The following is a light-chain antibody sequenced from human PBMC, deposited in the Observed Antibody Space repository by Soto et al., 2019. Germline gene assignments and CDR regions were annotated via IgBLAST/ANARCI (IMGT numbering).Light chain of an antibody. CDR1: QSISSW. Sequence: IRMTQSPSTLSASVGDRVTITCRASQSISSWLAWYQQKPGKAPKLLIYKASSLESGVPSRFSGSGSGTEFTLTISSLQPDDFATYYCQQYNSYSGTFGQGTKV. CDR3: QQYNSYSGT. CDR2: KAS. V-gene: IGKV1-5*03. J-gene: IGKJ1*01.